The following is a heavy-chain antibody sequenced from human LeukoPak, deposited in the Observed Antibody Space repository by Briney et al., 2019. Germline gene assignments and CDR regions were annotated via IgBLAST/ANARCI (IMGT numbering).Heavy chain of an antibody. CDR3: ARVAGWHWFDP. Sequence: GGALRLSCAASGFTFSSYDMTWIRQAPGRGLEWVSSIRPSGDNTYYGDSVKGRFTISRDNSKNTVYLQMDNMRVDDTAVYYCARVAGWHWFDPWGQGTLVTVSS. CDR2: IRPSGDNT. V-gene: IGHV3-23*01. CDR1: GFTFSSYD. J-gene: IGHJ5*02. D-gene: IGHD6-19*01.